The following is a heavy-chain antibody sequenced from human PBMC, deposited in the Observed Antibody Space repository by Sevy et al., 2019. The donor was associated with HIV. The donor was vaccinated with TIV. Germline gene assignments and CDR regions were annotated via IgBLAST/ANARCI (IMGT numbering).Heavy chain of an antibody. J-gene: IGHJ4*02. V-gene: IGHV3-23*01. CDR3: AKEWTLLSDWYGEFDY. CDR1: GFTFTNYG. Sequence: GGSLRLSCAASGFTFTNYGMHWVRLAPGKGLEWVSVLRNSGANTYYADSVRGRFTVSRDNSKNTVYLQLNSLRAEDTAIYYCAKEWTLLSDWYGEFDYWGQGTLVTVSS. D-gene: IGHD6-19*01. CDR2: LRNSGANT.